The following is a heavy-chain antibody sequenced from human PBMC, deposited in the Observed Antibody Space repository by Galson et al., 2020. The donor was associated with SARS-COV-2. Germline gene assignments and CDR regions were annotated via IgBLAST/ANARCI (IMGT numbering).Heavy chain of an antibody. CDR3: AREAKYCSGGTCFSFGVDY. CDR2: IDWDDDT. V-gene: IGHV2-70*01. D-gene: IGHD2-15*01. Sequence: SGPTLVKPTQTLKLTCTFSGFSLSTSGMCVHWIRQPPGKALEWLALIDWDDDTDYRTSLKTRLTISKDTSKNQVVLTMTNMDPVDTATYYCAREAKYCSGGTCFSFGVDYWGQGNLVTVSS. CDR1: GFSLSTSGMC. J-gene: IGHJ4*02.